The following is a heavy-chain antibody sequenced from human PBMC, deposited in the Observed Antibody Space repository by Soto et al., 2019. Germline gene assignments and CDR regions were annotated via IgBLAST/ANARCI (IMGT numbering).Heavy chain of an antibody. V-gene: IGHV5-51*01. Sequence: PGESLKISCKGSGYSFTSYRIGWVRQMPGKGLEWMGIIYPGDSDTRYSPSFQGQVTISADKSISTAYLQWSSLKASDTAMYYCARPGLYDSSGYYFSPLDYWGQGTLVTVSS. J-gene: IGHJ4*02. CDR1: GYSFTSYR. CDR3: ARPGLYDSSGYYFSPLDY. D-gene: IGHD3-22*01. CDR2: IYPGDSDT.